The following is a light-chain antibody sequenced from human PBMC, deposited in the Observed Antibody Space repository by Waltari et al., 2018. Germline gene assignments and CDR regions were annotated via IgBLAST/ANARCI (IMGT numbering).Light chain of an antibody. CDR2: KIS. CDR3: MQATHWPLT. Sequence: VVMTQSPLFLPVTLGQPASISCKSSQSLVHTDGQTYLNLFQQRAGQSPRRLIYKISNRDSGVPDRFCGSGSGTDFALKISRVEAEDVGVYYCMQATHWPLTFGQGTKVEIK. CDR1: QSLVHTDGQTY. J-gene: IGKJ1*01. V-gene: IGKV2-30*02.